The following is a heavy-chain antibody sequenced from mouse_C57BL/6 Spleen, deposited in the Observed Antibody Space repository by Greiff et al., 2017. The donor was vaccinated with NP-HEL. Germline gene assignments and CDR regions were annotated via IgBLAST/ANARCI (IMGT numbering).Heavy chain of an antibody. J-gene: IGHJ2*01. CDR2: IYPGGGYT. CDR3: ARGGTLFDY. V-gene: IGHV1-63*01. CDR1: GYTFTNYW. D-gene: IGHD2-14*01. Sequence: VQRVESGAELVRPGTSVKMSCKASGYTFTNYWIGWAKQRPGHGLAWIGDIYPGGGYTNYNEKFKGKATLTADKSSSTAYMQFSSLTSEDSAIYYCARGGTLFDYWGQGTTLTVSS.